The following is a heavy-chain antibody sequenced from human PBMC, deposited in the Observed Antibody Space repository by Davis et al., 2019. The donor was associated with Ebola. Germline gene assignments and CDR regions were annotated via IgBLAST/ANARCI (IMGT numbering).Heavy chain of an antibody. CDR1: GGTFSSYA. Sequence: ASVKVSCKASGGTFSSYAISWVRQAPGQGLEWMGWISAYNGNTNYAQKLQGRVTMTTDTSTSTAYMELRSLRSDDTAVYYCAGGDYDYYYGMDVWGQGTTVTVSS. CDR3: AGGDYDYYYGMDV. V-gene: IGHV1-18*01. CDR2: ISAYNGNT. J-gene: IGHJ6*02.